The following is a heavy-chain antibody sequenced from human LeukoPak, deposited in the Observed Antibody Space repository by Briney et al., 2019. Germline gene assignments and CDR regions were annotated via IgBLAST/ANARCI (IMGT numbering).Heavy chain of an antibody. CDR2: IYTSGST. D-gene: IGHD3-3*01. CDR1: GFTFRTYW. V-gene: IGHV4-4*09. CDR3: ARYYDFWSEYNWFDP. Sequence: PGGSLRLSCAASGFTFRTYWMSWVRQPPGKGLEWIGYIYTSGSTNYNPSLKSRVTISVDTSKNQFSLKLSSVTAADTAVYYCARYYDFWSEYNWFDPWGQGTLVTVSS. J-gene: IGHJ5*02.